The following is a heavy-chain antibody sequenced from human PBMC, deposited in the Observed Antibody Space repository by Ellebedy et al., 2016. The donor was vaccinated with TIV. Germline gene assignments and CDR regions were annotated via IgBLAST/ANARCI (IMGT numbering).Heavy chain of an antibody. CDR3: ARRGRWSGGSCYPSIPNWFDP. Sequence: MPSETLSLTCTVSGGSISSYYWSWIRQPPGKGLEWIGYIYYSGSTNYNPSLKSRVTISVDTSKNQFSLKLSPVTAADTAVYYCARRGRWSGGSCYPSIPNWFDPWGQGTLVTVSS. CDR2: IYYSGST. CDR1: GGSISSYY. V-gene: IGHV4-59*08. D-gene: IGHD2-15*01. J-gene: IGHJ5*02.